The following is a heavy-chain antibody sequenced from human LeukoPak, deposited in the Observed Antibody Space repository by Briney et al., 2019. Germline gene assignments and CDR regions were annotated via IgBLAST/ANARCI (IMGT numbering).Heavy chain of an antibody. Sequence: SETLSLTCAVYGGSFSGYYWSWIRQPPGEGLEWIGEINHSGSTNYNPSLKSRVTMSVDTSKNQFSLKLSSVTAVDTAVYYCARKATTGPTKAAFDIWGQGTMVTVSS. CDR1: GGSFSGYY. J-gene: IGHJ3*02. CDR2: INHSGST. D-gene: IGHD4-17*01. CDR3: ARKATTGPTKAAFDI. V-gene: IGHV4-34*01.